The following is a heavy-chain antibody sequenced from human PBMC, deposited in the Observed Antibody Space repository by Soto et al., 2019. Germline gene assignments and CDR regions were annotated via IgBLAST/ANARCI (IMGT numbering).Heavy chain of an antibody. J-gene: IGHJ6*03. CDR3: ARMSPDIVVVPAAMRNGYYYYYMDV. D-gene: IGHD2-2*01. CDR1: GGSISSYY. Sequence: SETLSLTCTVSGGSISSYYWSWIRQPPGKGLEWIGYIYYSGSTNYNPSLKSRVTISVDTSKNQFSLKLSSVTAADTAVYYCARMSPDIVVVPAAMRNGYYYYYMDVWGIGTTVTVSS. V-gene: IGHV4-59*01. CDR2: IYYSGST.